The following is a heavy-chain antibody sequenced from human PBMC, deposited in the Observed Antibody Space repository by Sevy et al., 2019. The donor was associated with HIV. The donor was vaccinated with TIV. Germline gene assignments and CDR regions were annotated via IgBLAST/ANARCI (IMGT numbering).Heavy chain of an antibody. CDR2: INPNSGGT. Sequence: ASVKVSCKASGYTFTGYYMHWVRQAPGQGLEWMGRINPNSGGTNYAQKFQGRVTMTRDTSISTAYMELSRLRSDDTAVYYCARDPSPIAVAGTMRNWFDPWGQGTLVTVSS. D-gene: IGHD6-19*01. V-gene: IGHV1-2*06. CDR1: GYTFTGYY. CDR3: ARDPSPIAVAGTMRNWFDP. J-gene: IGHJ5*02.